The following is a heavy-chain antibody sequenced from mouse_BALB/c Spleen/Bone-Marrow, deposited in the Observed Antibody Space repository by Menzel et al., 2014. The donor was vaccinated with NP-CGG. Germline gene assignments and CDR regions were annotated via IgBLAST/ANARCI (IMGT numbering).Heavy chain of an antibody. J-gene: IGHJ3*01. V-gene: IGHV5-4*02. CDR2: ISDGGSYT. CDR1: GFTFSDYY. D-gene: IGHD2-4*01. CDR3: ARDYDYDPAWFAY. Sequence: EVMLVESGGGLVKPGGSLKLSCAASGFTFSDYYMYWVRQTPEKRLEWVATISDGGSYTYYPDSVKGRFTISRDNAKNNLYLQMSSPKSEDTAMYYCARDYDYDPAWFAYWGQGTLVTVSA.